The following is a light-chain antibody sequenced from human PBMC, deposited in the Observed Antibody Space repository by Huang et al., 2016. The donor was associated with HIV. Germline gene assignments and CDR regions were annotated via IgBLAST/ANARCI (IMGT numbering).Light chain of an antibody. Sequence: EMVMTQSPDTLVVSPGERATLYCRASQGVSSNVAWYQQKPGQAPRLLIHGASTRVSGIPARFSGSGSETDFTLTIRSLQSEDSAVYYCQQYNKWPRTFGQGTKLEIK. CDR2: GAS. J-gene: IGKJ2*01. CDR3: QQYNKWPRT. V-gene: IGKV3-15*01. CDR1: QGVSSN.